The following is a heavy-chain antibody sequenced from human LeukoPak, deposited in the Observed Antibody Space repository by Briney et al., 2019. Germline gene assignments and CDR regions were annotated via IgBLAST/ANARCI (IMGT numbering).Heavy chain of an antibody. J-gene: IGHJ6*02. CDR2: ISGSGGST. CDR3: AREPLVVVPAAAGTNYYYYGMDV. V-gene: IGHV3-23*01. D-gene: IGHD2-2*01. Sequence: GGSLRLSCAASGFTFSSYAMSWVRQAPGKGLEWVSAISGSGGSTYYADSVKGRFTISRDNSKNTLYLQMNSLRAEDTAVYYCAREPLVVVPAAAGTNYYYYGMDVWGQGTTVTVSS. CDR1: GFTFSSYA.